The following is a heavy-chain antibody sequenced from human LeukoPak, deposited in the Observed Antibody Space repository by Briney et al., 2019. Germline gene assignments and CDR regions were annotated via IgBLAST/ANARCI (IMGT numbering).Heavy chain of an antibody. V-gene: IGHV3-48*03. J-gene: IGHJ3*02. CDR2: ISSSDGTR. CDR3: ARDMVVTAIPYDAFDI. Sequence: GGSLRLSCAASGFTFSSYEMNWVRQAPGKGLEWVSYISSSDGTRTYADSVKGRFTISRDNAKNSLYLQMNSLRAEDTAVYYCARDMVVTAIPYDAFDIWGQGTMVTVSS. D-gene: IGHD2-21*02. CDR1: GFTFSSYE.